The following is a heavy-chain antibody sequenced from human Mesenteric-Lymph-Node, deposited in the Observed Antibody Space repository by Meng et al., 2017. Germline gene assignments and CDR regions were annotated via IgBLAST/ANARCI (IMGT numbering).Heavy chain of an antibody. D-gene: IGHD3-22*01. CDR1: GGSISRSNW. CDR3: ASSDYYRSDY. V-gene: IGHV4-4*02. CDR2: VYHNGNA. Sequence: VQLEESGPGLLKPSATLSLTCAGSGGSISRSNWGRSVRQPPGKVLELIGEVYHNGNANYSPSLKSRVTISVDKSKNQFSLKLSFVAAADTAVYYCASSDYYRSDYWGQGTLVTGSS. J-gene: IGHJ4*02.